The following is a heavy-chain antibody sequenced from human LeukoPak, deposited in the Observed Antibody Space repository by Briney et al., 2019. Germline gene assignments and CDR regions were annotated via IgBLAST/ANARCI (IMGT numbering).Heavy chain of an antibody. D-gene: IGHD1-26*01. CDR1: GFTFSNAW. CDR2: ISSSGSTI. CDR3: AKAGSQWELLDYYYYMDV. V-gene: IGHV3-11*04. J-gene: IGHJ6*03. Sequence: GGSLRLSCAASGFTFSNAWMSWVRQAPGKGLEWVSYISSSGSTIYYADSVKGRFTISRDNAKNSLYLQMNSLRAEDTAVYYCAKAGSQWELLDYYYYMDVWGKGTTVTVSS.